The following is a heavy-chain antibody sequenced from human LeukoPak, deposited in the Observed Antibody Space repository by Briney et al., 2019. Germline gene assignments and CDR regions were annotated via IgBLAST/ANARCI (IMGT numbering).Heavy chain of an antibody. D-gene: IGHD2-15*01. V-gene: IGHV7-4-1*02. Sequence: ASVKVSCTASGYTFTSYAMNWVRQAPGQGLEWMGWINTNTGNPTYAQGFTGRFVFSLDTSVSTAYLQISSLKAEDTAVYYCARDLEDIVVVVAAIWGQGTLVTVSS. CDR2: INTNTGNP. J-gene: IGHJ4*02. CDR3: ARDLEDIVVVVAAI. CDR1: GYTFTSYA.